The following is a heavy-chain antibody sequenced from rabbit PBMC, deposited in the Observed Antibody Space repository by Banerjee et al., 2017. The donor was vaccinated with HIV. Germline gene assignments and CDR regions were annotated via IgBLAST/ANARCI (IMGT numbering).Heavy chain of an antibody. CDR1: GFSFSSYYY. J-gene: IGHJ4*01. V-gene: IGHV1S45*01. CDR2: IYTGSSDST. D-gene: IGHD7-1*01. Sequence: QEQLEESGGDLVKPEGSLTLTCTASGFSFSSYYYMYWVRQAPGKGPEWIACIYTGSSDSTVYASWAKGRFTISKTSSTTVTLQMTSLTAADSATYFCARRVYGTFTLWGPGTLVTVS. CDR3: ARRVYGTFTL.